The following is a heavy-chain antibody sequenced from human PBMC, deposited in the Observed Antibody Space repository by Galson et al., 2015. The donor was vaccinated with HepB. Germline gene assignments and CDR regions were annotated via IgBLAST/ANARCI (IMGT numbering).Heavy chain of an antibody. CDR1: GYTFTSYD. J-gene: IGHJ5*02. Sequence: SVKVSCKASGYTFTSYDINWVRQATGQGLEWVGWMNPKSGDTGYAQKFQGRVTMTRVISISTAYMELSSLISEDTAVYYCARNPAYTGWFDPWGQGTLVTVSS. D-gene: IGHD3-16*01. CDR2: MNPKSGDT. V-gene: IGHV1-8*01. CDR3: ARNPAYTGWFDP.